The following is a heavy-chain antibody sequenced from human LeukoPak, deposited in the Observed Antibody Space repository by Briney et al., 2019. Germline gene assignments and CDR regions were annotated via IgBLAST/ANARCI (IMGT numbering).Heavy chain of an antibody. D-gene: IGHD3-22*01. V-gene: IGHV4-38-2*02. Sequence: SETLSLTCTASGYSISSGFYWGWIRQSPGKGLEWIASIHHSGITYYNPSLTSRVTISLDTSKNQFSLKLSSVTAADTAVYYCARSRSYYYDSSGYDYWGQGTLVTVSS. J-gene: IGHJ4*02. CDR1: GYSISSGFY. CDR2: IHHSGIT. CDR3: ARSRSYYYDSSGYDY.